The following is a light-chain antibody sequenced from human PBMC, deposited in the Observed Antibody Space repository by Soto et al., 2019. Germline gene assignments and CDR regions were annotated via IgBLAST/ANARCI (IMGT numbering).Light chain of an antibody. CDR3: SSYAGSNNLV. Sequence: QSALTQPPSASGSPGQSVTISCTGTSSDIGGYDYVSWYQQHPGKAPKLIIYEVNKRPSGVPDRFSGSKSGNTASLTVSGLQAEDEADYYCSSYAGSNNLVFAGGTQLTAL. CDR2: EVN. CDR1: SSDIGGYDY. J-gene: IGLJ3*02. V-gene: IGLV2-8*01.